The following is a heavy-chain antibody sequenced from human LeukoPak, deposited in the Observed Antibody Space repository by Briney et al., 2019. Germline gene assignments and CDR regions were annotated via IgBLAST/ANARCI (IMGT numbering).Heavy chain of an antibody. CDR2: ISAYNGNT. D-gene: IGHD6-19*01. Sequence: ASVKVSCKASGYTFTSYGISWVRQAPGQGLEWMGWISAYNGNTSYAQKLQGRVTMTTDTSTSTAYMELRSLRSDDTAVYYCARGPRGIAVAGTFQHWGQGTLVTVSS. V-gene: IGHV1-18*01. J-gene: IGHJ1*01. CDR3: ARGPRGIAVAGTFQH. CDR1: GYTFTSYG.